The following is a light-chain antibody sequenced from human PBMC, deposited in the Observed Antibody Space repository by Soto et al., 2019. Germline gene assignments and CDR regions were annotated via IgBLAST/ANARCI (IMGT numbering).Light chain of an antibody. Sequence: QSALTQPASVSGSPGQSITISCTGTSSDVGGYNYVSWYQQHPGKVPKLMIYEVTNRPSGVSNRFSASKSGNTASLTISGIQAEDEADYYCSSYTSSSTQVFGGGTTLTVL. CDR3: SSYTSSSTQV. CDR2: EVT. CDR1: SSDVGGYNY. J-gene: IGLJ2*01. V-gene: IGLV2-14*01.